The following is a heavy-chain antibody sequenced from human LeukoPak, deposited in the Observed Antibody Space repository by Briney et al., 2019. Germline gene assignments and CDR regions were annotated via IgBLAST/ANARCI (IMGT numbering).Heavy chain of an antibody. CDR1: EFTFNNYA. V-gene: IGHV3-23*01. J-gene: IGHJ4*02. CDR3: ATYRQVLLPFES. CDR2: ISGSGGSI. Sequence: PGGSLRLSCAASEFTFNNYAMSWVRQPPGKGLEWVSAISGSGGSIYYADSVKGRFTISRDNSQNTLYLQMNSLRAEDTAIYYCATYRQVLLPFESWGRGTLVTVSS. D-gene: IGHD2-8*02.